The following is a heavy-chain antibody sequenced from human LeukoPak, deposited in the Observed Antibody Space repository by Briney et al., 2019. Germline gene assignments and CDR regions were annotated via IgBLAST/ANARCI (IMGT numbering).Heavy chain of an antibody. CDR2: LYSGGST. D-gene: IGHD6-13*01. J-gene: IGHJ4*02. CDR1: GFSVRNNY. Sequence: GGSLRLSCAASGFSVRNNYMSWVRQAPGKGLEWVSVLYSGGSTYYADAVKGRFTVSRDNSKNTLYLQMNSLRAEDTAVYYCASANSSSWPHEYDYWGQGTLVTVSS. CDR3: ASANSSSWPHEYDY. V-gene: IGHV3-66*01.